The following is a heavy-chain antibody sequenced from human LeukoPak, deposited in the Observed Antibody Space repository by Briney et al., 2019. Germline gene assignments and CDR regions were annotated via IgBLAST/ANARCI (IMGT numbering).Heavy chain of an antibody. D-gene: IGHD6-13*01. J-gene: IGHJ4*02. CDR2: IYYSGST. Sequence: PSETLSLTCTVSGGSIGSYYWSWIRQPPGKGLEWIGYIYYSGSTNYNPSLKSRVTISVDTSKNQFSLKLSSVTAADTAVYYCARSFHRAAAGYDYWGQGTLVTVSS. CDR1: GGSIGSYY. CDR3: ARSFHRAAAGYDY. V-gene: IGHV4-59*01.